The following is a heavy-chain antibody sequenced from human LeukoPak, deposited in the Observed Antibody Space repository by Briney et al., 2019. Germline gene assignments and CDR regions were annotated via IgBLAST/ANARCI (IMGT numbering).Heavy chain of an antibody. V-gene: IGHV1-69*01. J-gene: IGHJ4*02. CDR2: NIPIFGTA. CDR3: ARGEYYDILTGYPRFDY. D-gene: IGHD3-9*01. CDR1: GGTFSSYA. Sequence: SVKVSCKASGGTFSSYAISWVRQAPGQGLEWMGGNIPIFGTANYAQKFQGRVTITADESTSTAYMELSSLRSEDTAVYYCARGEYYDILTGYPRFDYWGQGTLVTVSS.